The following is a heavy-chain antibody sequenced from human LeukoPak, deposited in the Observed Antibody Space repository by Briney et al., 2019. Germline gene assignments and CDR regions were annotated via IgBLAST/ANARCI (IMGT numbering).Heavy chain of an antibody. J-gene: IGHJ4*02. CDR3: ARRYSSSWHFFDY. Sequence: SSETLSLTCTVSGGSISSHYWSWIRQPPGKGLEWIGYIYTSGSTNYNPSLKSRVTISVDTSKNQFSLKLISVTAADTAVYYCARRYSSSWHFFDYWGQGTLVTVSS. CDR2: IYTSGST. CDR1: GGSISSHY. D-gene: IGHD6-13*01. V-gene: IGHV4-4*09.